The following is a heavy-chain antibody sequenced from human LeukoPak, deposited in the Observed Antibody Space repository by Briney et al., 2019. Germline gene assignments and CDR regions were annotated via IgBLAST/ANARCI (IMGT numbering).Heavy chain of an antibody. CDR2: IYTSGST. V-gene: IGHV4-4*07. D-gene: IGHD6-19*01. CDR3: ARDGYSSGWYDAFDI. CDR1: GGSISSYY. Sequence: SETLSLTCTVSGGSISSYYWSWIRQPAGEGLEWIGRIYTSGSTNYNPSLKSRVTMSVDTSKNQFSLKLSSVTAADTAVYYCARDGYSSGWYDAFDIWGQGTMVTVSS. J-gene: IGHJ3*02.